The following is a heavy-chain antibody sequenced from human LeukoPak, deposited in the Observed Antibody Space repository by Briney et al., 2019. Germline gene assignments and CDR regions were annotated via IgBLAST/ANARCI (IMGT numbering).Heavy chain of an antibody. Sequence: GGSLRLSCAASGFTCSTYVMSWVRQAPGKGLEWVSYISSSSSTIYYADSVKGRFTISRDNAKNSLYLQMNSLRAEDTAVYYCARTRDYDFWSGYPMYNWFDPWGQGTLVTVSS. CDR1: GFTCSTYV. CDR3: ARTRDYDFWSGYPMYNWFDP. V-gene: IGHV3-48*01. D-gene: IGHD3-3*01. CDR2: ISSSSSTI. J-gene: IGHJ5*02.